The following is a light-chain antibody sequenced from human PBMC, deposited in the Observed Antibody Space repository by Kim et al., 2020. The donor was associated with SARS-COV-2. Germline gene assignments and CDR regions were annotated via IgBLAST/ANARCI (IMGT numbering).Light chain of an antibody. CDR3: NSRDSSGNQWV. Sequence: SSELTQDPAVSVALGQTVRITCQGDSLRSYYASWYQQKPGQAPVLVIYGKNNRPSGIPDRFSGSSSGNTASLTITGAQAEDEADYYCNSRDSSGNQWVCG. J-gene: IGLJ3*02. CDR1: SLRSYY. V-gene: IGLV3-19*01. CDR2: GKN.